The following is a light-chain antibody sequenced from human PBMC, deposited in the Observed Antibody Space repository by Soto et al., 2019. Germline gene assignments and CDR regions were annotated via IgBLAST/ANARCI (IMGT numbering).Light chain of an antibody. V-gene: IGLV1-40*01. CDR3: QSYDSNLSVV. Sequence: QSVLTQPPSVSGAPGQRVTFSCTGSSSNIGAGYDVHWYQQLPGTAPKLLIYGNSNRPSGVPDRFSGSKSGTSASLAITGLQAEDEADYYCQSYDSNLSVVFGGGTKLTVL. CDR2: GNS. CDR1: SSNIGAGYD. J-gene: IGLJ2*01.